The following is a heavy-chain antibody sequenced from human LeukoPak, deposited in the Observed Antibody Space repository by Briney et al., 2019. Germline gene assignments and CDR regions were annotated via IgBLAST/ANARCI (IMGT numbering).Heavy chain of an antibody. CDR2: TSYDGSTK. CDR3: AKDATLFGDQYFDY. J-gene: IGHJ4*02. Sequence: HAGGSLRLSCAASGFTFSSYGMHWVRQAPGKGLEWVAVTSYDGSTKYYADSAKGRFNISRDNSKNTLYLQINSLRVDDTAVYYCAKDATLFGDQYFDYWGQGTLVIVSS. D-gene: IGHD3-10*01. CDR1: GFTFSSYG. V-gene: IGHV3-30*18.